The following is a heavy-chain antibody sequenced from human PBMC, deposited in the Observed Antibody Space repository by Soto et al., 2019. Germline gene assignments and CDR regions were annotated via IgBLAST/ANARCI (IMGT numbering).Heavy chain of an antibody. CDR2: IYYSGST. CDR3: ASEQGNSASDDDYCMDV. V-gene: IGHV4-61*03. J-gene: IGHJ6*02. CDR1: GGSVSSGSYY. D-gene: IGHD1-1*01. Sequence: QVQLQESGPGLVKPSETLSLTCTVSGGSVSSGSYYWSWIRQPPGKGLEWIGYIYYSGSTHYNPSLKRRVIISVDTSKNHCALTLSSVTAADTAVYYCASEQGNSASDDDYCMDVWGQGTTVTVSS.